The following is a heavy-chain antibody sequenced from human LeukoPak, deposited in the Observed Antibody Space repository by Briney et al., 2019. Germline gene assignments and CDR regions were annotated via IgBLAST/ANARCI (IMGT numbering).Heavy chain of an antibody. CDR3: AKDRRSSGYDYKGYYFDY. D-gene: IGHD5-12*01. J-gene: IGHJ4*02. CDR1: GFTFDDYA. CDR2: ISGSGGST. V-gene: IGHV3-23*01. Sequence: GRSLRLSCAASGFTFDDYAMSWVRQAPGKGLEWVSAISGSGGSTYYADSVKGRFTISRDNSKNTLYLQMNSLRAEDTAVYYCAKDRRSSGYDYKGYYFDYWGQGTLVTVSS.